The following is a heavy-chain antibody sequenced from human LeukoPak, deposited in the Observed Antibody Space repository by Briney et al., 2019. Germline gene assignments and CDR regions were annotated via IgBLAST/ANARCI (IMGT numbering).Heavy chain of an antibody. D-gene: IGHD5-18*01. CDR2: IYYSGST. Sequence: PSETLSLTCTVSGGSISSYYWSWVRQPPGKGLEWTGYIYYSGSTNYNPSLKSRVTISVDTSKNQFSLKLSSVTAADTAVYYCARTVDTAMGYFDYWGQGTLVTVSS. CDR1: GGSISSYY. V-gene: IGHV4-59*01. CDR3: ARTVDTAMGYFDY. J-gene: IGHJ4*02.